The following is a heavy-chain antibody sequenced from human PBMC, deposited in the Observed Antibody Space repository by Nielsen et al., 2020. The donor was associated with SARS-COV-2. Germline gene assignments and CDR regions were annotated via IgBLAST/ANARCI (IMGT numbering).Heavy chain of an antibody. CDR3: ASSVPPGDSFDI. V-gene: IGHV5-51*01. CDR2: IYPGDSDT. Sequence: VRQMPGKGLEWMGIIYPGDSDTRYSPSFQGQVTISADKSISTAYLQWIILKASDTAMYYCASSVPPGDSFDIWGQGTMVTVSS. J-gene: IGHJ3*02.